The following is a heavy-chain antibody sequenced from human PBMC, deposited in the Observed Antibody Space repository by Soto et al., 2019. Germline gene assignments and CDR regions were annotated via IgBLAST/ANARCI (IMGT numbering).Heavy chain of an antibody. V-gene: IGHV4-59*01. J-gene: IGHJ4*02. Sequence: QVQLQESGPGLVKPSETLSLTCTVSGGSISSYYWSWIRQPPGKGLEWIGYIYYSGSTNYNPSLKRRVTISVDTSKNQFSLKLSSVTAADTAVYYCTRDGGLTYYGSGSYYFGSDYWGQGTLVTASS. CDR3: TRDGGLTYYGSGSYYFGSDY. D-gene: IGHD3-10*01. CDR1: GGSISSYY. CDR2: IYYSGST.